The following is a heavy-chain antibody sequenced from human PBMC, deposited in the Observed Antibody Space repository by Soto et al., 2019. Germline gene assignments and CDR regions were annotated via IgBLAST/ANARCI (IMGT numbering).Heavy chain of an antibody. CDR3: ARGWVDILTGFNWFDP. CDR2: ISSSGSTI. Sequence: GGSLRLSCAASGFTFGSYEMNWVRQAPGKGLEWVSYISSSGSTIYYADSVKGRFTISRDNAKNSLYLQMNSLRAEDTAVYYCARGWVDILTGFNWFDPWGQGTLVTVS. V-gene: IGHV3-48*03. D-gene: IGHD3-9*01. J-gene: IGHJ5*02. CDR1: GFTFGSYE.